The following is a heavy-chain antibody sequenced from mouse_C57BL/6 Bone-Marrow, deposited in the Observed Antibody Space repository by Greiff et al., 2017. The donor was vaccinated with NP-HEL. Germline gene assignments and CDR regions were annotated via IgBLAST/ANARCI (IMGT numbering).Heavy chain of an antibody. CDR2: IYPGNSDT. V-gene: IGHV1-5*01. J-gene: IGHJ2*01. D-gene: IGHD1-1*01. CDR1: VYTFTSYW. Sequence: EVQRVESGTVLARPGASVKMSCKTSVYTFTSYWMHWVKQRPGLGLEWIGAIYPGNSDTSYNQKFMGKAKLTAVTSASTAYMVLSSLTNEDSAVYYCTREEYGSFLDYWGEGTTLTVAS. CDR3: TREEYGSFLDY.